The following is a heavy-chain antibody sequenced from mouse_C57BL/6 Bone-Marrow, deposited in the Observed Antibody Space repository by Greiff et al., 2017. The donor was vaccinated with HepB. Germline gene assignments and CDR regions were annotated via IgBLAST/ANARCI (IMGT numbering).Heavy chain of an antibody. Sequence: VKLQESGPELVKPGASVKISCKASGYAFSSSWMNWVKQRPGKGLEWIGRIYPGDGDTNYNGKFKGKATLTADKSSSTAYMQLSSLTSEDSAVYFCARYPYYYGSSYFDYWGQGTTLTVSS. V-gene: IGHV1-82*01. D-gene: IGHD1-1*01. CDR3: ARYPYYYGSSYFDY. J-gene: IGHJ2*01. CDR2: IYPGDGDT. CDR1: GYAFSSSW.